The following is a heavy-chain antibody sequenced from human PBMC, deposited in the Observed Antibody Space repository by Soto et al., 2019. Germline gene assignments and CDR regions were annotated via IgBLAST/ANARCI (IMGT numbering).Heavy chain of an antibody. V-gene: IGHV1-8*01. D-gene: IGHD3-3*01. Sequence: GASVKVSCKASGYTFTSYDINWVRQATGQGLEWMGWMNPNSGNTGYAQKFQGRVTMTRNTSISTAYMELSSLRSEDTAVYYCARGGSPRIITIFGVVNLYYMDVWGKGTKVTVSS. CDR2: MNPNSGNT. CDR3: ARGGSPRIITIFGVVNLYYMDV. CDR1: GYTFTSYD. J-gene: IGHJ6*03.